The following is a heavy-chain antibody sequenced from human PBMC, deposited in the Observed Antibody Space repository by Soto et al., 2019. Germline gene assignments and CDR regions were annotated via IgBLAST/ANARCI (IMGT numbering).Heavy chain of an antibody. D-gene: IGHD2-2*02. CDR1: GGTFSSYA. Sequence: QVQLVQSGAEVKKPGSSVKVSCKASGGTFSSYAISWVRQAPGQGLEWMGGIIPIFGTANYAQKFQGRVTITADESTSTADMELSSLRSEDTAVYYCVRGSIVVVAVAIVESYYYYGMDVWGQGTTVPVSS. CDR2: IIPIFGTA. V-gene: IGHV1-69*01. J-gene: IGHJ6*02. CDR3: VRGSIVVVAVAIVESYYYYGMDV.